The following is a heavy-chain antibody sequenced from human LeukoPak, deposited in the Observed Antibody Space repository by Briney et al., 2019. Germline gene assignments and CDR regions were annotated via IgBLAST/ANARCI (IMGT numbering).Heavy chain of an antibody. Sequence: SETLSLTCTVSGGSISSYYWSWIRQPPGKGLEWIGYIYYSGSTNYNPSLKSRVTISVDTSKNQFSLKLSSVTAADTAVYYCVRGIAAAGTWRPPVYYYGMDVWGQGTTVTVSS. CDR1: GGSISSYY. V-gene: IGHV4-59*01. CDR3: VRGIAAAGTWRPPVYYYGMDV. J-gene: IGHJ6*02. D-gene: IGHD6-13*01. CDR2: IYYSGST.